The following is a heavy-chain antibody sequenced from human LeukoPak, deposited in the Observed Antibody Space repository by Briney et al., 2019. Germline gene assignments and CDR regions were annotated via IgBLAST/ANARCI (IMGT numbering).Heavy chain of an antibody. CDR1: GFTFSSYA. Sequence: SGGSLRLPCAASGFTFSSYAMSWVRHAPGKGLGWVSAISGSGGSTYYADSVKGRFTISRDNSKNTLYLQMNSLRAEDTAVYYCAKDTAYYYGSGSFYFDYWGQGTLVTVSS. D-gene: IGHD3-10*01. CDR3: AKDTAYYYGSGSFYFDY. V-gene: IGHV3-23*01. CDR2: ISGSGGST. J-gene: IGHJ4*02.